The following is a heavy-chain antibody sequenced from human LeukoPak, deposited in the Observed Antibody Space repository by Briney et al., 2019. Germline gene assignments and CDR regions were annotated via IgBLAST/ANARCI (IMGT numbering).Heavy chain of an antibody. CDR1: GFIFSSYW. V-gene: IGHV3-7*03. CDR2: IKEDGSEK. J-gene: IGHJ6*04. Sequence: PGGSLRLSCAASGFIFSSYWMSWVRQAPGKGPEWVANIKEDGSEKYYVDSVKGRFAISRDNAKNSLYLQTNSLRAEDTAVYYCARRALRYCSSTSCPAQYYGVDVWGKGTTVTVSS. D-gene: IGHD2-2*01. CDR3: ARRALRYCSSTSCPAQYYGVDV.